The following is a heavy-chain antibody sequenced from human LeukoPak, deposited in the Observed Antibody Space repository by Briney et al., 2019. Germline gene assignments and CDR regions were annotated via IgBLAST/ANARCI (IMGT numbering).Heavy chain of an antibody. J-gene: IGHJ4*02. Sequence: PSETLSLTCTVSGGSISSGDYYWSWIRQPPGKGLEWIGYIYYSGSTDYNPSLKSRVTMSVDTSRNQFSLKVNSVTAADTAVYYCARGPPPDFDYWGLGTLVTVSS. CDR2: IYYSGST. V-gene: IGHV4-30-4*01. CDR3: ARGPPPDFDY. CDR1: GGSISSGDYY.